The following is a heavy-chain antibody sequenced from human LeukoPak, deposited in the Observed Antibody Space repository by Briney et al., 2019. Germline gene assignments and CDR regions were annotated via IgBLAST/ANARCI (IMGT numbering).Heavy chain of an antibody. CDR2: ISYDGSNK. Sequence: GGSLRLSCAASGFTFSRYVMHWVRRAPGKGLEWVAVISYDGSNKYYADSVKGRFTISRDNSKNTLYLQMNSLRAEDTAVYYCARDLEITMIVVIIPFAMDVWGQGTTVTVSS. CDR1: GFTFSRYV. CDR3: ARDLEITMIVVIIPFAMDV. D-gene: IGHD3-22*01. J-gene: IGHJ6*02. V-gene: IGHV3-30-3*01.